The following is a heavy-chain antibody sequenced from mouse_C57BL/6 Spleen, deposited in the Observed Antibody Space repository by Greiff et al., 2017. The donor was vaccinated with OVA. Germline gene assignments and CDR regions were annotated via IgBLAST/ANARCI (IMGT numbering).Heavy chain of an antibody. CDR3: ARSKTGPYYYAMYD. V-gene: IGHV1-61*01. CDR1: GYTFTSYW. Sequence: QVQLQQPGAELVRPGSSVKLSCKASGYTFTSYWMDWVKQRPGQGLEWIGNIYPSDSETHYNQKFKDKATLTVDKSSITAYMQLSSLTSEDSAVYYCARSKTGPYYYAMYDWGQGTSGTVSS. J-gene: IGHJ4*01. D-gene: IGHD3-1*01. CDR2: IYPSDSET.